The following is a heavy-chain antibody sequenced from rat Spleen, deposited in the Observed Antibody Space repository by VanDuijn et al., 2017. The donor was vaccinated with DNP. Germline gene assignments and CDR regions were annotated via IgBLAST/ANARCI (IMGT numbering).Heavy chain of an antibody. CDR3: ASDILRVLH. CDR2: INKDSSTI. V-gene: IGHV4-2*01. Sequence: EVKLVESGGVLVQPGRSLKLSCAVSGLNFSDYWMGWVRQAPGKGLEWMGEINKDSSTINYSPSLKDKFTISRDNAQNTLYLHMNKLESEDTAIYYCASDILRVLHWGQGVMVTVSS. CDR1: GLNFSDYW. J-gene: IGHJ2*01. D-gene: IGHD1-9*01.